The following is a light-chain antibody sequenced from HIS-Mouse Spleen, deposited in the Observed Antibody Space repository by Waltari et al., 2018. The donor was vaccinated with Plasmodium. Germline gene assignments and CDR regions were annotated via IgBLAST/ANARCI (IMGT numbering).Light chain of an antibody. V-gene: IGKV3-15*01. CDR3: QQYNNWSFT. J-gene: IGKJ3*01. CDR2: GAS. CDR1: QSVSSN. Sequence: EIVMTQSPATLSVSPGERATLSCRARQSVSSNLAWYQQKPGQAPRLLSDGASTRATGIPARFSGSGSGTEFTLTISSLQSEDFAVYYCQQYNNWSFTFGPGTKVDIK.